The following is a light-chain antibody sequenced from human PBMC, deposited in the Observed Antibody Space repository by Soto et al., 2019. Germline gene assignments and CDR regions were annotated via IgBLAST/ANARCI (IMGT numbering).Light chain of an antibody. V-gene: IGKV3-15*01. CDR3: QQYHNWLPIT. J-gene: IGKJ5*01. CDR1: ESVSSN. CDR2: GAS. Sequence: MVMTQSPATLSVSPGERATLSCRASESVSSNLAWYQQKPGQAPRLLFYGASARATDIPARFSASGSGTEFTLTIDTLQSEDFAVYYCQQYHNWLPITFGQGTRLEIK.